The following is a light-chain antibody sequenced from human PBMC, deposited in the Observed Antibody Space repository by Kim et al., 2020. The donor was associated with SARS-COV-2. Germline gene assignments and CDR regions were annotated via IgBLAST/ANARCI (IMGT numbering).Light chain of an antibody. Sequence: EIVLTQSPGTLSLSPGERATLSCRASQSVRSTYLAWYHQKPGQAPRLLIYGVSNRATGIPDRFSGSGSGTDFTLTISRLEPEDFAVYYCQQYGSSPITFGQGTRLEIK. CDR3: QQYGSSPIT. CDR1: QSVRSTY. V-gene: IGKV3-20*01. J-gene: IGKJ5*01. CDR2: GVS.